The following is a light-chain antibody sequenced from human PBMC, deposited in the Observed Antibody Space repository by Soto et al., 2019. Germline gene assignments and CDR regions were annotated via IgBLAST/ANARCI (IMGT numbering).Light chain of an antibody. J-gene: IGKJ2*01. V-gene: IGKV1-5*01. CDR3: QQYNSYPDT. Sequence: DIQMTQSPSTLSASVGDRVTITCRASQSISSWLAWYQQKPGKAPKLLIYDASSLESGVPSRFSGSGSGTEFPLNISSLQPDDFATYYFQQYNSYPDTFGEGTKLEIK. CDR1: QSISSW. CDR2: DAS.